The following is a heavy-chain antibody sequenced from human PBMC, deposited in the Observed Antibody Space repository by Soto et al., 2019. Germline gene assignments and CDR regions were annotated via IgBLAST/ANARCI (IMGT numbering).Heavy chain of an antibody. Sequence: SETLSLTCTVSGASITGSYWSWIRQPPGKGLEWIGDIYYTGSTNRNPSLKSRVTISIDTSKNQFSLNLRSVTPADTAVYYCGREGEYSGCFEDGDRGTLDPVSS. J-gene: IGHJ4*02. V-gene: IGHV4-59*01. CDR2: IYYTGST. CDR1: GASITGSY. CDR3: GREGEYSGCFED. D-gene: IGHD5-12*01.